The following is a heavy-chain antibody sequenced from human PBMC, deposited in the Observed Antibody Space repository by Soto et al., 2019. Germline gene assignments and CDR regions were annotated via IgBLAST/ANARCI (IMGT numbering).Heavy chain of an antibody. Sequence: GESLKISCKGSGYSFPSQWIGWVRQMPGKGLEWMGNIYPADSDTRYSPSFQGQVTISADKSIRTAYLQWSSLKASDTGIYYCASLIVATTSPYDSSGYYYPHHFDYWGQGTLVTVSS. J-gene: IGHJ4*02. CDR3: ASLIVATTSPYDSSGYYYPHHFDY. CDR1: GYSFPSQW. CDR2: IYPADSDT. D-gene: IGHD3-22*01. V-gene: IGHV5-51*01.